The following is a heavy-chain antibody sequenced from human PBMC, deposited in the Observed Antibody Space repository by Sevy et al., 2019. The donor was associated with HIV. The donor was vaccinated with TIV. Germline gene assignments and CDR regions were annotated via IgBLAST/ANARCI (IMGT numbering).Heavy chain of an antibody. CDR1: GFAFSTHA. D-gene: IGHD1-26*01. CDR2: ISYEGSET. CDR3: AGDGGYSIKWYPLY. Sequence: GGSLRLSCAASGFAFSTHAMHWVRQAPGKGLEWVAVISYEGSETFYAASVEGRLTISRDNSKNMLSLQMNSLRPEDTAGYYCAGDGGYSIKWYPLYWGQGSLVTVSS. V-gene: IGHV3-30-3*01. J-gene: IGHJ4*01.